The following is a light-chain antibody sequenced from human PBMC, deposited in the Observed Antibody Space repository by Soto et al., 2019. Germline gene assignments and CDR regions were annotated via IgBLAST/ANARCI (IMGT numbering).Light chain of an antibody. Sequence: QSVLTQPPSASGSPGQSVTTSCTGTSSDVGGYNYVSWYQQHPGKAPKLIIYEVTKRPSGVPDRFSGSKSGNTASLTVAGLQAEDEADYYCSSYSGTNNVVFGVGTQLTVL. CDR2: EVT. V-gene: IGLV2-8*01. CDR1: SSDVGGYNY. CDR3: SSYSGTNNVV. J-gene: IGLJ2*01.